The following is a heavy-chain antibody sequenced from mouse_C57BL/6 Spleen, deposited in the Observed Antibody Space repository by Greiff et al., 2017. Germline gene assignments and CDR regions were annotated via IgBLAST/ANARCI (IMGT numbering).Heavy chain of an antibody. J-gene: IGHJ2*01. D-gene: IGHD1-1*01. CDR3: AMGYYGSYFDY. CDR2: IDPSDSYT. V-gene: IGHV1-69*01. CDR1: GYTFTSYW. Sequence: VQLQQPGAELVMPGASVKLSCKASGYTFTSYWMHWVKQRPGQGLEWIGEIDPSDSYTNYNQKFKGKSTLTVDKSSSTAYMQLSSLTSEDSAVYYCAMGYYGSYFDYWGQGTTLTVSS.